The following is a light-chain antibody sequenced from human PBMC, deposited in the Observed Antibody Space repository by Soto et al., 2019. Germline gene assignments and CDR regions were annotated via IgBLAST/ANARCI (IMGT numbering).Light chain of an antibody. Sequence: EIVLTQSPATLSLSPGERATLSCRASQSVSSYLAWYQQKPGQAPRLLIYDASNRANGIPPRFSGSGSGTDFTLTISSLDSEDFAVYYCQQRRNWPLTFGQGTRLEIK. V-gene: IGKV3-11*01. CDR3: QQRRNWPLT. J-gene: IGKJ5*01. CDR1: QSVSSY. CDR2: DAS.